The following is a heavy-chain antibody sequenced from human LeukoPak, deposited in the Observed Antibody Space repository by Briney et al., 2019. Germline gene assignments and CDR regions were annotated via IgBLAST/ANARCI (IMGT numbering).Heavy chain of an antibody. Sequence: GGSLRLSCAASGFTFSFTFSSYAMSWVRQAPGKGLEWVSAISGSGGSTYYADSVKGRFTISRDNSKNTLYLQMNSLRADDTAVYYCAKEREGYNPVGWLDPWAREPWSPSPQ. CDR3: AKEREGYNPVGWLDP. J-gene: IGHJ5*02. D-gene: IGHD5-24*01. CDR2: ISGSGGST. V-gene: IGHV3-23*01. CDR1: GFTFSFTFSSYA.